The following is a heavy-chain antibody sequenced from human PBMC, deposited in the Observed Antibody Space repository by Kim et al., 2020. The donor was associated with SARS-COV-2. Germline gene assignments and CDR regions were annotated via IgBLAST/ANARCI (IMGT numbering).Heavy chain of an antibody. CDR3: ARDVYSGYDWFDY. V-gene: IGHV4-39*07. CDR1: GGSISSSTYY. Sequence: SETLSLTCTVSGGSISSSTYYWGWIRQPPGKGLEWIGSIYYSGSTNYNPSLKSRVTISLDTSKNQFSLKLSSVTAADTAIYYCARDVYSGYDWFDYWGQGTLVTVSS. D-gene: IGHD5-12*01. J-gene: IGHJ4*02. CDR2: IYYSGST.